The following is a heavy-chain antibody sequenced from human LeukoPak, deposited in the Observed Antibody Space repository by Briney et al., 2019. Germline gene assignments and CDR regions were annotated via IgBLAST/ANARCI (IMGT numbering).Heavy chain of an antibody. D-gene: IGHD6-13*01. Sequence: SETLSLTCAVSGGSISSGGYSWSWIRQPPGKGLEWIGYIYHSGSTYYNPSLKSRVTISVDRSKNQFSLKLSSVTAADTAVYYCASTTAAAGNLDDYWGQGTLVTVSS. CDR2: IYHSGST. CDR3: ASTTAAAGNLDDY. CDR1: GGSISSGGYS. J-gene: IGHJ4*02. V-gene: IGHV4-30-2*01.